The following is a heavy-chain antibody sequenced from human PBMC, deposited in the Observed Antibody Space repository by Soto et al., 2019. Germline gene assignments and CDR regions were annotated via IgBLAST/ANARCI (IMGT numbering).Heavy chain of an antibody. CDR3: ARDGNTCRYYYFWYGFFFD. Sequence: PGRGIEWMGWISAYNGNTNYAQKLQGRVTMTTDTSTSTAYMELRSLRSDDTAVYYCARDGNTCRYYYFWYGFFFD. D-gene: IGHD3-3*01. CDR2: ISAYNGNT. J-gene: IGHJ3*01. V-gene: IGHV1-18*01.